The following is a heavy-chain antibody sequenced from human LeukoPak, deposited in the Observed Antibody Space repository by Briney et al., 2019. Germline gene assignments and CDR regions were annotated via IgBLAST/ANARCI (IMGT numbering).Heavy chain of an antibody. J-gene: IGHJ4*02. CDR2: ISSSSSTI. CDR1: GFTFSSYS. CDR3: ARDRYYDSSGKGEVY. Sequence: PGGSLRLSCAASGFTFSSYSMNWVRQAPGKGLEWVSYISSSSSTIYYADSVKGRFTISRDNAKNSLYLQMNSLRAEDTAVYYCARDRYYDSSGKGEVYWGQGTLVTVSS. D-gene: IGHD3-22*01. V-gene: IGHV3-48*01.